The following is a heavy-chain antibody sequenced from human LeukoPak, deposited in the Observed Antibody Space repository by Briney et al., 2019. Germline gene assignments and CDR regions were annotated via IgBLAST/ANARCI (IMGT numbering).Heavy chain of an antibody. V-gene: IGHV4-34*01. CDR3: ARDRGSGVLFGELYHWFDP. J-gene: IGHJ5*02. Sequence: PSETLSLTCAVYGGSFSGYYWSWIRQPPGKGLEWIGEINHSGSTNYNPSLKSRVTMSVDTSKNQFSLKLSSVTAADTAVYYCARDRGSGVLFGELYHWFDPWGQGTLVTVSS. CDR2: INHSGST. CDR1: GGSFSGYY. D-gene: IGHD3-10*01.